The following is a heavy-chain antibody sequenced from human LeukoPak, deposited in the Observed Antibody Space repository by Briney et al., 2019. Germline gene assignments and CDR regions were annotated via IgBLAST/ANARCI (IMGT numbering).Heavy chain of an antibody. CDR2: ISTSISYT. D-gene: IGHD4-17*01. CDR1: GFTFSSYY. CDR3: ARVAGGDYYYYMDV. V-gene: IGHV3-21*01. Sequence: GGSLRLSCAASGFTFSSYYMNWIRQAPGKGLEWVSSISTSISYTQHADSVKGRFTISRDNAKNSLYLQMNSLRAEDTAVYYCARVAGGDYYYYMDVWGKGTTVTVSS. J-gene: IGHJ6*03.